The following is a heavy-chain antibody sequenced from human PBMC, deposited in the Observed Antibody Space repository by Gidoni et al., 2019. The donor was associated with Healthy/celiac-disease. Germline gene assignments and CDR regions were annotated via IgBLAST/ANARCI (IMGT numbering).Heavy chain of an antibody. CDR3: ARDPKAFMITFADPYYDY. Sequence: EVQLVESGGGLVQPGGSLRLSCAASGFTFSRSWMSWVRQAPGKGLEWVANIKQDGSEKYYVDSVKGRFTISRDNAKNSLYLQMNSLRAEDTAVYYCARDPKAFMITFADPYYDYWGQGTLVTVSS. J-gene: IGHJ4*02. V-gene: IGHV3-7*01. CDR1: GFTFSRSW. D-gene: IGHD3-16*01. CDR2: IKQDGSEK.